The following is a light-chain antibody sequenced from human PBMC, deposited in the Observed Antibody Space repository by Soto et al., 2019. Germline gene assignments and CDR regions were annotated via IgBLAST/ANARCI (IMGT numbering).Light chain of an antibody. V-gene: IGLV2-14*03. J-gene: IGLJ7*01. CDR1: SRDVGGYNY. CDR2: DVS. Sequence: QSALTQPASVSGSPGQSITISCTGTSRDVGGYNYVSWYQHHPGKAPKLIIYDVSKRPSGVSNRFSGSKSGNTASLTISGLRSEDEADYYCSSYTSSSTYVFGGGTQLTVL. CDR3: SSYTSSSTYV.